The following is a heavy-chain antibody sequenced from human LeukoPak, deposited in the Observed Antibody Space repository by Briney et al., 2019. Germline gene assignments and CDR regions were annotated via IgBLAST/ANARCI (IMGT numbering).Heavy chain of an antibody. J-gene: IGHJ4*02. V-gene: IGHV4-30-2*01. CDR3: ARAPIVVVPAAIPYYFDY. CDR2: IYHSGST. Sequence: PSQTLSLTCTVSGGSISSGGYYWSWIRQPPGKGLEWIGYIYHSGSTYYNPSLKSRVTISVDRSKNQFSLKLSSVTAADTAVYYCARAPIVVVPAAIPYYFDYWGQGTLVTVSS. CDR1: GGSISSGGYY. D-gene: IGHD2-2*01.